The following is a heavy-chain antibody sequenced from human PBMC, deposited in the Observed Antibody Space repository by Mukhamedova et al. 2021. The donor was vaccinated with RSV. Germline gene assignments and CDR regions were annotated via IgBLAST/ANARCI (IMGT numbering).Heavy chain of an antibody. V-gene: IGHV3-23*01. J-gene: IGHJ4*02. D-gene: IGHD3-22*01. CDR2: ISGSGGST. Sequence: GKGLEWVSAISGSGGSTYYADSVKGRFTISRDNSKNTLYLHMNSLRAEDTAVYYCAKGINYYDSSCSDYWGQGTLVTVSS. CDR3: AKGINYYDSSCSDY.